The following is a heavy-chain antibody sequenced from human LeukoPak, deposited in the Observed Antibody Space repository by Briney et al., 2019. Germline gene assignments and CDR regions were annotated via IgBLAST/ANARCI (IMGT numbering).Heavy chain of an antibody. J-gene: IGHJ5*01. V-gene: IGHV3-21*01. CDR2: ISSTSAYI. D-gene: IGHD2-8*02. CDR3: ARVAVSGPTGWFDS. Sequence: PGGSLRLSCAGSGFALKSYSLSWVRQAPGKGLEWVSSISSTSAYIYYADSVEGRFTISRDNVDNVVYLQMNSLGAEDTAVYYCARVAVSGPTGWFDSWGQGTLVIVSS. CDR1: GFALKSYS.